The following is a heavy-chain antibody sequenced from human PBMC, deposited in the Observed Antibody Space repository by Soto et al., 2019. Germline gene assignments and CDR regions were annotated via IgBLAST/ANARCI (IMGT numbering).Heavy chain of an antibody. Sequence: SVKLSCKTCGGRFSSYAISWVRQAPKQGLEWMGGIIPIFGTANYAQKFHGRVTITADESTSTAYMELSSLRSEDTAVYYCARAQYRSSWYPRYGMDVWGQGTTVTVS. CDR3: ARAQYRSSWYPRYGMDV. CDR1: GGRFSSYA. D-gene: IGHD6-13*01. J-gene: IGHJ6*02. V-gene: IGHV1-69*13. CDR2: IIPIFGTA.